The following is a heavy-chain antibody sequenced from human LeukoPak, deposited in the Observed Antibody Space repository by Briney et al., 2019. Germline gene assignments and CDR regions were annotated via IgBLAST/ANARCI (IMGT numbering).Heavy chain of an antibody. CDR1: GRFITRYY. D-gene: IGHD3-10*01. CDR3: ARGGVNYKIAGP. CDR2: IYYSVTK. J-gene: IGHJ5*02. Sequence: SETLSLTCTVSGRFITRYYWSWIRHPPGEGRGWIGYIYYSVTKNYNASPKTQVPISENTFKNQFSLKLSSVTAADSAVYYCARGGVNYKIAGPWGQGALVTVSS. V-gene: IGHV4-59*01.